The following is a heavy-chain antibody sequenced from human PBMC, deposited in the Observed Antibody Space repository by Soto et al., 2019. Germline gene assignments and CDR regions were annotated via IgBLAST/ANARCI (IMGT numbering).Heavy chain of an antibody. CDR2: INHSGST. V-gene: IGHV4-34*01. J-gene: IGHJ6*02. Sequence: SETLSLTCAVSGGSFRGFYWTWIRQSPGKGLEWIGEINHSGSTNYNPSLKTRVTISVDTSKNQFSLKLSSVTAADTAVYYCARETGTSSAEGQYYYYYGMDVWGQGTTVTVSS. CDR1: GGSFRGFY. D-gene: IGHD6-6*01. CDR3: ARETGTSSAEGQYYYYYGMDV.